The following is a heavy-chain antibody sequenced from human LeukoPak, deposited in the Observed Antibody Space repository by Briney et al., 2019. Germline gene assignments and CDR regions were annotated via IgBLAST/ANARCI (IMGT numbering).Heavy chain of an antibody. V-gene: IGHV3-30*02. Sequence: PGRSLGLSCAASGFTFSSYGMHWVRQAPGKGLEWVAFIRYDGSNKYYADSVKGRFTISRDNSKNTLYLQMNSLRAEDTAVYYCAKDPVGATNFLFFDYWGQGTLVTVSS. J-gene: IGHJ4*02. D-gene: IGHD1-26*01. CDR2: IRYDGSNK. CDR3: AKDPVGATNFLFFDY. CDR1: GFTFSSYG.